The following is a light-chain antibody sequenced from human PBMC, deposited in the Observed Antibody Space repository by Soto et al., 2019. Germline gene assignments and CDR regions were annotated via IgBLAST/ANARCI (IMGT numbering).Light chain of an antibody. V-gene: IGKV4-1*01. J-gene: IGKJ2*01. CDR2: WAS. CDR3: QEYYSTPPYT. CDR1: QSVLYSSNNKNY. Sequence: DIVMTQSPDSLAVSLGERATINCKSSQSVLYSSNNKNYLAWYQQKPGQPPKLLIYWASTRESGVPDRFGGSGSGTGFTLTICSLQAEDVADYYCQEYYSTPPYTFGQGTKLAIK.